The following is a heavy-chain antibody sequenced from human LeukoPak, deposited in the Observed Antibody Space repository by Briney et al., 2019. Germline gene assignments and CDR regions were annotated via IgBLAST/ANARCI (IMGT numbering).Heavy chain of an antibody. V-gene: IGHV3-74*01. CDR3: ARDSAYCGGDCYLFDI. D-gene: IGHD2-21*01. Sequence: GGSLRLSCAASGFTFSSYWMHWVRQAPGKGLVWVSRIDTDGITTTYADSVKGRFTISRDNAKNTLYLQMNSLRAEDAAVYFCARDSAYCGGDCYLFDIWGQGTMVTVSS. J-gene: IGHJ3*02. CDR2: IDTDGITT. CDR1: GFTFSSYW.